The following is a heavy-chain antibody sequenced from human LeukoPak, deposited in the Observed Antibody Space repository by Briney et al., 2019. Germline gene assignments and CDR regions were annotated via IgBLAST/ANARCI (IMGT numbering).Heavy chain of an antibody. CDR1: GFTFSSYG. D-gene: IGHD1-26*01. CDR2: TSNSGGST. J-gene: IGHJ6*03. V-gene: IGHV3-23*01. Sequence: GGSLRLSCAASGFTFSSYGMSWVRQAPGKGLEWVSSTSNSGGSTYHADSVKGRFTISRDNAKNSLYLQMNSLGPDDTAVYFCARDPYSGSYGPYYYYYMDVWGKGTTVTVAS. CDR3: ARDPYSGSYGPYYYYYMDV.